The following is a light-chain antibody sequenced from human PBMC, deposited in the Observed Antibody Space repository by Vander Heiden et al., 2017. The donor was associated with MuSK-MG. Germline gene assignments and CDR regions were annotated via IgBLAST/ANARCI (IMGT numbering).Light chain of an antibody. J-gene: IGLJ2*01. V-gene: IGLV2-14*03. CDR3: SSYTSSSTVI. CDR1: SSDVGGYNY. Sequence: QSALTQPASVSGSPGQSITISCTGTSSDVGGYNYVSWYQHHPSKAPKLMIYDVINRPSGVSDRFSGSKSGNTASLTISGLQPEDEADYYCSSYTSSSTVIFGGGTKVTGL. CDR2: DVI.